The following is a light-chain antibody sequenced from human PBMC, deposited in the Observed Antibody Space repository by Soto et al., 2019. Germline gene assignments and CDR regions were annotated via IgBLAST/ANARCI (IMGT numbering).Light chain of an antibody. Sequence: DIQMTQSPSTLSASVGDRVTITCRASQSMISWLAWYQQKPGKAPKLLIYDASSLKSGVPSRFSGSRSETEFTLTIRNLQPDDFATYYCQQYNSFPWTFGLGTKVDIK. J-gene: IGKJ1*01. CDR3: QQYNSFPWT. CDR2: DAS. V-gene: IGKV1-5*01. CDR1: QSMISW.